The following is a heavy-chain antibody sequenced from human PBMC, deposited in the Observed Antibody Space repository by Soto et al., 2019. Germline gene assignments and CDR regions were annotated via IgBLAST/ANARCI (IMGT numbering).Heavy chain of an antibody. CDR2: IGTAGDT. J-gene: IGHJ4*02. Sequence: EVQLVESGGGLVQPGGSLRLSCAASGFTFSSYDMHWVRQPTGKGLEWVSAIGTAGDTYYPDSVKGRFTISRENAKNSLYLQMNSLRAGDTAVYYCARVLRGYSGFEDYYDYWGQGALVTVSS. CDR1: GFTFSSYD. CDR3: ARVLRGYSGFEDYYDY. V-gene: IGHV3-13*04. D-gene: IGHD5-12*01.